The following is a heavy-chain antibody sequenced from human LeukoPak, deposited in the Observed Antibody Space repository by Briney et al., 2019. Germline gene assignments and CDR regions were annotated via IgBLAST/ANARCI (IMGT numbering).Heavy chain of an antibody. CDR1: GFTFNTYS. J-gene: IGHJ5*01. CDR2: VSSHSDYI. D-gene: IGHD6-13*01. V-gene: IGHV3-21*01. Sequence: PGGSLRLSCAASGFTFNTYSMNWVRQAPGKGPGWVSCVSSHSDYIYYADSVKGRFTISRDNDKNSLYLQMHSLRAEDTAVYYCAKDQRRYGSWSTGPFDSWGQGTLVTVSS. CDR3: AKDQRRYGSWSTGPFDS.